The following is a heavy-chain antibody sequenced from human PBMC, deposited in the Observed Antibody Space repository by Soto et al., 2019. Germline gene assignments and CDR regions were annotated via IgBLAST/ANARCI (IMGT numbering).Heavy chain of an antibody. Sequence: ASVKVSCKASGYTFAGYYVHWERQAPGQGLEWMGWINPNSGDTYLAQRFQGRVTMNRDTSIGTAYMKLRGLTSDVTAEYYCAKGGAIVATGTRVCLCSAMDVWGQGTTVAVSS. V-gene: IGHV1-2*02. J-gene: IGHJ6*01. CDR1: GYTFAGYY. CDR3: AKGGAIVATGTRVCLCSAMDV. CDR2: INPNSGDT. D-gene: IGHD1-7*01.